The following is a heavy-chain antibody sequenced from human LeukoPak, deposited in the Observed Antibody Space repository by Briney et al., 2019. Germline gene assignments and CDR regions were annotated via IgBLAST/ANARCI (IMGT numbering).Heavy chain of an antibody. D-gene: IGHD6-19*01. J-gene: IGHJ4*02. CDR3: TWYSRGAMVY. CDR2: VKGDGGTT. CDR1: GFTINNAW. Sequence: PGGSLRLSCAASGFTINNAWMTWVRQAPGKGLEWVGRVKGDGGTTDYAAPVKGRFTISRDDSKNTLYMQMNSLKTEDTGVYYCTWYSRGAMVYWGQGTLVTVSS. V-gene: IGHV3-15*01.